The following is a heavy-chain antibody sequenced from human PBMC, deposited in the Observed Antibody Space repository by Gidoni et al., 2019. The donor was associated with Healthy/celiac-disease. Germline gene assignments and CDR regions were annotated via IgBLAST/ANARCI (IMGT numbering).Heavy chain of an antibody. CDR1: GGSFSGYY. V-gene: IGHV4-34*01. D-gene: IGHD6-6*01. Sequence: QVQLQQWGAGLLKPSETLSLTCAVYGGSFSGYYWSWIRQPPGKGLEWIGEINHSGSTNYNPSLKSRVTISVDTSKNQFSLKLSSVTAADTAVYYCARGGRRIAARPSDYWGQGTLVTVSS. J-gene: IGHJ4*02. CDR3: ARGGRRIAARPSDY. CDR2: INHSGST.